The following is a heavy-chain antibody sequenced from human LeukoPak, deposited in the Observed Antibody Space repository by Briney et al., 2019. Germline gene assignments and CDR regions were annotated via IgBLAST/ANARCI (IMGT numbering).Heavy chain of an antibody. V-gene: IGHV5-51*01. Sequence: GESLKISCNGSGYSFTSYWIGWVRQMPGKGLEWMGIIYPGDSDTRDSPSFQGQVTISADKSISTAYLQWSTLKASDTAMYYCARHSEQQLAQPFDYWGQGTLVTVSS. D-gene: IGHD6-13*01. J-gene: IGHJ4*02. CDR1: GYSFTSYW. CDR2: IYPGDSDT. CDR3: ARHSEQQLAQPFDY.